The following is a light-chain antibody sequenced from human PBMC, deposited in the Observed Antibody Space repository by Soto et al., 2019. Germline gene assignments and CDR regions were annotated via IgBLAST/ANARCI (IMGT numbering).Light chain of an antibody. V-gene: IGKV3-20*01. Sequence: EIVLTQSPGTLSLSPGERATLSCRASQSVSSSYLAWYQQKPGKAPRLLIYGASSRATGIPGRFSCSGCGTDFTLTIRRLEPEDFAVYYCQQYGSSLLFGQGTKLEIK. CDR2: GAS. CDR1: QSVSSSY. CDR3: QQYGSSLL. J-gene: IGKJ2*01.